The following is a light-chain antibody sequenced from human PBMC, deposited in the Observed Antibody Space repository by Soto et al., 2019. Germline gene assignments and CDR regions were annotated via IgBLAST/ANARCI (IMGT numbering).Light chain of an antibody. CDR3: QQYGISPVT. CDR2: AAS. J-gene: IGKJ1*01. Sequence: EIVLTQSPGTLSLSPGERAALSCRASQSVSSGYLAWYQQRPGQPPRLLIYAASSRATGIPDRFSGSGSGTDFTLTISRLEPEDFAVYYCQQYGISPVTFGQGTKV. V-gene: IGKV3-20*01. CDR1: QSVSSGY.